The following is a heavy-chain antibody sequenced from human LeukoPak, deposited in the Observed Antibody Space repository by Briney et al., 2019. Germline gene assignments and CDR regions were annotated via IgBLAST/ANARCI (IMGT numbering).Heavy chain of an antibody. CDR2: ISGSGGST. V-gene: IGHV3-23*01. CDR3: AKDRGYSYGYNWFDP. D-gene: IGHD5-18*01. CDR1: GFTFSSYA. Sequence: PGGSLRLSCAASGFTFSSYAMRWVRQAPGKGLEWVSAISGSGGSTYYADSVKGRFTISRDNSKNTLYLQMNSLRAEDTAVYYCAKDRGYSYGYNWFDPWGQGTLVTVSS. J-gene: IGHJ5*02.